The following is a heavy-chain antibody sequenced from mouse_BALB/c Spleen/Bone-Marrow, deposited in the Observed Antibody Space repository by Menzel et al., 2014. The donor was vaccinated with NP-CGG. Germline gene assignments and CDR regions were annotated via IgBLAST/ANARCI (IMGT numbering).Heavy chain of an antibody. J-gene: IGHJ4*01. CDR1: YSITSGYS. D-gene: IGHD4-1*01. V-gene: IGHV3-1*02. CDR3: ARNWDEYYYAMDY. CDR2: IHYSGNT. Sequence: YSITSGYSWHWIRQFXGNKLEWMGYIHYSGNTNYNPSLKSRISITRDTSKNQFFLQLNSVTTEDTATYYCARNWDEYYYAMDYWGQGTSVTVSS.